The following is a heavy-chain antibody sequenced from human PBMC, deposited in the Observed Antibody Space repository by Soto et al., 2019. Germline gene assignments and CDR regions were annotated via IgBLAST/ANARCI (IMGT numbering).Heavy chain of an antibody. D-gene: IGHD3-16*01. V-gene: IGHV3-73*01. Sequence: EVQLVESGGGLVQPGGSLKLSCAASGFTFSGSAMHWVRQASGKGLEWVGRIRSKANSYATAYAASVKGRFTISRDDSKNTAYLQMNSLKTEDTALYYCTQGLWDGMDVWGQGTTVTVSS. CDR1: GFTFSGSA. CDR3: TQGLWDGMDV. J-gene: IGHJ6*02. CDR2: IRSKANSYAT.